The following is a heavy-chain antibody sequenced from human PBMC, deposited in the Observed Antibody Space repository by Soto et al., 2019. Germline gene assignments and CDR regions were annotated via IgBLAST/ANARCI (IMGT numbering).Heavy chain of an antibody. D-gene: IGHD1-26*01. J-gene: IGHJ4*02. Sequence: QVQLVESGGGVVQPGRSLRLSCAASGFMFSSYAMHWVRQAPGKGLEWVAVKTYDGSNKYYADSVKGRFTISRDNSKNTLYLQMISLRAEDTAVYYCARAGGLLVDYWGQGTLVTVSS. CDR2: KTYDGSNK. CDR1: GFMFSSYA. CDR3: ARAGGLLVDY. V-gene: IGHV3-30-3*01.